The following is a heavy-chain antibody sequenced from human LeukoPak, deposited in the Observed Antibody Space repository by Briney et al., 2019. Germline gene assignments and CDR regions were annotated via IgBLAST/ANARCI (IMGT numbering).Heavy chain of an antibody. Sequence: ASVKVSCKASGYTFTSYDINWLRQPTAQGLEWMGWMNPNSGNTGYAQKFQGRVTMTRNTSISTAYIELSSLRSEDTAVYYWARAKRRGVAAAASYYYYYYMDVWGKGTTVTVSS. D-gene: IGHD6-13*01. CDR2: MNPNSGNT. CDR3: ARAKRRGVAAAASYYYYYYMDV. J-gene: IGHJ6*03. V-gene: IGHV1-8*01. CDR1: GYTFTSYD.